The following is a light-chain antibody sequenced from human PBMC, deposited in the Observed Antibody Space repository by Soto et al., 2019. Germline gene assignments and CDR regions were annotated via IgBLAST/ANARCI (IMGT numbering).Light chain of an antibody. J-gene: IGLJ1*01. CDR3: CSYASGSIYV. CDR2: EVG. Sequence: QSALTQPASVSGSPGQSITISCTGTSSDVGAFNYVSWYLQYPGKAPKLMIYEVGNRPSGVSNRFSGSKSGNTASLTISGLQAEDEAHYYCCSYASGSIYVFGPGRKVIVL. CDR1: SSDVGAFNY. V-gene: IGLV2-14*01.